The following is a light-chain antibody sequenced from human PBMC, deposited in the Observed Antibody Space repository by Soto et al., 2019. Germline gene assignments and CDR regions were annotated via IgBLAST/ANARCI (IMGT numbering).Light chain of an antibody. Sequence: QAVVTQPPSVSAAPGQKVTISCSASSSNIGSNYVSWYQQLPGAAPKLLIYDSHKRPSGIPDRFSGSKSGTSATLGITGLQTGDEADYYCGTWDGTLSASVVFGGGTKVTVL. CDR3: GTWDGTLSASVV. J-gene: IGLJ2*01. CDR1: SSNIGSNY. V-gene: IGLV1-51*01. CDR2: DSH.